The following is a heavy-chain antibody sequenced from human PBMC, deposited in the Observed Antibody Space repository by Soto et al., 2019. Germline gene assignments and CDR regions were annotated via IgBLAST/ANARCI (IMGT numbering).Heavy chain of an antibody. D-gene: IGHD6-19*01. Sequence: QVQLEQSGGEVKKPGSSVKVSCKASGVTFSKFIMTWVRQAPGLGLEWVGGIIPIFGTANYAQKFQGRVTITAGESTSTSYLVVSNLRSEDTAVYYCAKVRYSSPMGYYYGMDVCGQGTAVTVSS. CDR2: IIPIFGTA. CDR3: AKVRYSSPMGYYYGMDV. J-gene: IGHJ6*02. CDR1: GVTFSKFI. V-gene: IGHV1-69*01.